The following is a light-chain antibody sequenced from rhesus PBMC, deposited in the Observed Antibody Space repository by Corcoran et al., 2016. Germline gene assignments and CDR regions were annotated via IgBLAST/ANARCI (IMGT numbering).Light chain of an antibody. Sequence: DIKMTQSPSSLSASVGDRVTITFRASQGISSYLAWFQQKPGKAPNPLTYYASNLESGVPSRFSGSGSGTELTLTISSLQPEDFATYYCQQYNSDPWTCGQGTKVEIK. CDR1: QGISSY. V-gene: IGKV1-37*01. J-gene: IGKJ1*01. CDR2: YAS. CDR3: QQYNSDPWT.